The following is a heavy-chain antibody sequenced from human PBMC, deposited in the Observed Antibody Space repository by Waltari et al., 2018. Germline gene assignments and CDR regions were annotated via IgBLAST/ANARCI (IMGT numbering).Heavy chain of an antibody. J-gene: IGHJ4*02. D-gene: IGHD6-19*01. CDR2: INHSGST. V-gene: IGHV4-34*01. Sequence: QVQLQQWGAGLLKPSETLSLTCAVYGGSFSGYYWSWIRQPPGKGLEWIGEINHSGSTNYNPSLKIRVTISVDTSKNQFSLKLSSVTAADTAVYYCASGYSSGWRYWGQGTLVTVSS. CDR1: GGSFSGYY. CDR3: ASGYSSGWRY.